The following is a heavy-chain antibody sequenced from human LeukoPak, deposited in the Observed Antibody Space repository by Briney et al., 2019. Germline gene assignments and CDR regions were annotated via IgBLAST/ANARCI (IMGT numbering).Heavy chain of an antibody. CDR2: INPSGGST. D-gene: IGHD3-16*02. J-gene: IGHJ4*02. CDR3: ARETTPLRLGELSPFDY. Sequence: RASVKVSCKASGYTFTSYYMYWVRQAPGQGLEWMGIINPSGGSTSYAQKFQGRVTMTRDTSTGTVYMELSSLRSEDTAVYYCARETTPLRLGELSPFDYWGQGTLVTVSS. V-gene: IGHV1-46*01. CDR1: GYTFTSYY.